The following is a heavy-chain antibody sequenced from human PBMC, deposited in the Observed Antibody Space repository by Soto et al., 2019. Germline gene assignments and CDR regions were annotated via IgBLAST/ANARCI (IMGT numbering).Heavy chain of an antibody. J-gene: IGHJ6*02. CDR2: ISGSGGST. V-gene: IGHV3-23*01. CDR3: ANCGSSTSYYYYGMDV. CDR1: VFTFSSYA. D-gene: IGHD2-2*01. Sequence: GSLRLSCAASVFTFSSYAISWVRQAPGKGLEWVSAISGSGGSTYYADSVKGRFTISRDNSKNTLYLQMNSLRAEDTAVYYCANCGSSTSYYYYGMDVWGQGTTVTVSS.